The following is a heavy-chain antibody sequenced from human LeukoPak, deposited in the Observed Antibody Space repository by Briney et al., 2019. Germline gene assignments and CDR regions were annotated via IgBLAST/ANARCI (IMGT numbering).Heavy chain of an antibody. D-gene: IGHD3-10*01. CDR2: ISSSSSAI. CDR3: ARGLFRIGYGSGSYAFGDYGMDV. Sequence: GGSLRLSCAASGFTFSSYSMNWVRQAPGKGLEWVSYISSSSSAIYYADSVKGRFTISRDNAKNSLYLQMNSLRAEDTAVYYCARGLFRIGYGSGSYAFGDYGMDVWGQGTTVTVSS. CDR1: GFTFSSYS. J-gene: IGHJ6*02. V-gene: IGHV3-48*04.